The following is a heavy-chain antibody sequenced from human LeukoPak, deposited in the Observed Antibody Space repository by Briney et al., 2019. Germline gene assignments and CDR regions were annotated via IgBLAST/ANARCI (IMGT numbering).Heavy chain of an antibody. CDR1: GGSFSGYY. CDR3: AQTVLDTSSSPWVDY. J-gene: IGHJ4*02. V-gene: IGHV4-34*01. D-gene: IGHD6-6*01. Sequence: PSETLSLTCAVYGGSFSGYYWSWIRQPPGKGLEWIGKINHSGSTNYNPSLKSRVTISVDTSKNQFSLKLSSVTAADTAVYYCAQTVLDTSSSPWVDYWGQGTRVTVSS. CDR2: INHSGST.